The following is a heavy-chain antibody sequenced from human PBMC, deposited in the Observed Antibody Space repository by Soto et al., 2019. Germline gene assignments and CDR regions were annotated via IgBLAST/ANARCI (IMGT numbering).Heavy chain of an antibody. CDR3: ARDIVVVPAASGQDYYYYGMDV. CDR1: GFTFSSYA. D-gene: IGHD2-2*01. V-gene: IGHV3-30-3*01. Sequence: HPGGSLRLSCAASGFTFSSYAMHWVRQAPGKGLEWVAVISYDGSNKYYADSVKGRFTISRDNSKNTLYLQMNSLGAEDTAVYYCARDIVVVPAASGQDYYYYGMDVWGQGTTVTVSS. CDR2: ISYDGSNK. J-gene: IGHJ6*02.